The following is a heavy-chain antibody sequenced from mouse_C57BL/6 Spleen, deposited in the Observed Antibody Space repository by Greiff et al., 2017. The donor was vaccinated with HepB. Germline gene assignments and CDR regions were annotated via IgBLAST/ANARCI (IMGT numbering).Heavy chain of an antibody. CDR1: GYTFTDYY. Sequence: EVQLQQSGPELVKPGASVKISCKASGYTFTDYYMNWVKQSHGKSLEWIGDINPNNGGTSYNQKFKGKATLTVDKSSSTAYMGLRSLTSEDSAGYYCARGGLLWYFDVWGTGTTVTVSS. D-gene: IGHD1-1*01. V-gene: IGHV1-26*01. CDR2: INPNNGGT. J-gene: IGHJ1*03. CDR3: ARGGLLWYFDV.